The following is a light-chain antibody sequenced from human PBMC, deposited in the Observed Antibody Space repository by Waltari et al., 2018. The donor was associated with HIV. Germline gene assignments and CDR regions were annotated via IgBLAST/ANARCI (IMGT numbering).Light chain of an antibody. CDR1: FSK. CDR3: TTWYDSLAGLWV. CDR2: NNE. V-gene: IGLV1-44*01. Sequence: QSVLTKPSSPSGTPGQRVTISFSGRFSKVNWSQHGKGAAPKLLIYNNEQRPPEVPDRFSGSKSDTSTSLAISGLQTEDEADYYCTTWYDSLAGLWVFGGGTRMTVL. J-gene: IGLJ3*02.